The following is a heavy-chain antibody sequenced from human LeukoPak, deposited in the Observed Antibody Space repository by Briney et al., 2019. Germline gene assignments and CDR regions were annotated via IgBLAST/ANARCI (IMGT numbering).Heavy chain of an antibody. CDR1: GFTFSSYG. J-gene: IGHJ4*02. D-gene: IGHD3-3*01. CDR3: AKAFNYDFWSGYLTGMGKYYFDY. CDR2: ISGSGGST. Sequence: GGSLRLSCAASGFTFSSYGMSWVRQAPGKGLEWVSAISGSGGSTYYADSVKGRFTISRDNSKNTLYLQMNSLRAEDTAVYYCAKAFNYDFWSGYLTGMGKYYFDYWGQGTLVTVSS. V-gene: IGHV3-23*01.